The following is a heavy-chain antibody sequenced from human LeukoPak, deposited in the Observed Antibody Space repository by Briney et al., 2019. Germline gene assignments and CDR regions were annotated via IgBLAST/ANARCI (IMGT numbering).Heavy chain of an antibody. CDR1: GFTFSDAW. Sequence: GGSLRLSCAASGFTFSDAWMTWVRQAPGKGLECVGFIQSKADGGTTDSATPVKGRFTVSRDDSKNTLYLQMNSLKTEDTAVYYCTTWSSQFDHWGQGTLVTVSS. J-gene: IGHJ4*02. V-gene: IGHV3-15*01. CDR3: TTWSSQFDH. CDR2: IQSKADGGTT. D-gene: IGHD6-6*01.